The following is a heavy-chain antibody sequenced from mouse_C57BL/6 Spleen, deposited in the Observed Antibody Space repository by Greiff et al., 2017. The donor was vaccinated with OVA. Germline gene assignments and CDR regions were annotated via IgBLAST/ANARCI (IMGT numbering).Heavy chain of an antibody. CDR2: IDPETGGT. D-gene: IGHD1-1*01. Sequence: QVTLKESGAELVRPGASVTLSCKASGYTFTDYEMHWVKQTPVHGLEWIGAIDPETGGTAYNQKFKGKAILTADKSSSTAYMELRSLTSEDSAVYYCTRRSYPGSSSYWYFDVWGTGTTVTVSS. J-gene: IGHJ1*03. CDR1: GYTFTDYE. CDR3: TRRSYPGSSSYWYFDV. V-gene: IGHV1-15*01.